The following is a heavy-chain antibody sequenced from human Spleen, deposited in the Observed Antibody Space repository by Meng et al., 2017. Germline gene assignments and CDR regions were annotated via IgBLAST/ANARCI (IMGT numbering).Heavy chain of an antibody. CDR1: DYTLTSDG. J-gene: IGHJ4*02. Sequence: GQGVQSGAGVKKPGASVKVSCKVSDYTLTSDGFSWVRQAPGQGLQWMGWINIYNGITNYGRNFQGRVTLTTDTSTSTGYMELRSLTSDDTAVYYCATRGNPYLDRWGQGTLVTVSS. CDR3: ATRGNPYLDR. CDR2: INIYNGIT. V-gene: IGHV1-18*04.